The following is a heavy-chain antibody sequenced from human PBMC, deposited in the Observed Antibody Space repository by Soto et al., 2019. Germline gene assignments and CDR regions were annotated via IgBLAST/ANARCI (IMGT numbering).Heavy chain of an antibody. CDR1: GGSISSYY. J-gene: IGHJ4*02. CDR2: IYYSGST. Sequence: SETLSLTCTVSGGSISSYYWSWFRQPPGKGLEWIGYIYYSGSTSYNPSLKSRVSISLETSKKQFSLRLTSVTAADTAVYYCARVYARYRYYHYWGQGTLVTVSS. V-gene: IGHV4-59*08. CDR3: ARVYARYRYYHY. D-gene: IGHD2-2*01.